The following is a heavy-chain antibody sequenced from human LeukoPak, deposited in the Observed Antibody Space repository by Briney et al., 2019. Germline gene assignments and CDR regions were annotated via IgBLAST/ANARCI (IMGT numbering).Heavy chain of an antibody. CDR1: GFTFGAYT. Sequence: GGSLRLSCAASGFTFGAYTINWVRQAPGKGLEWVSCIFSRSESILYADSVKGRFTISRDNAKNSLYLQMNSLGAEDTAVYYCARRINYYDSSGYYYVRYFDSWGQGTLVAVSS. J-gene: IGHJ4*02. D-gene: IGHD3-22*01. CDR3: ARRINYYDSSGYYYVRYFDS. V-gene: IGHV3-21*01. CDR2: IFSRSESI.